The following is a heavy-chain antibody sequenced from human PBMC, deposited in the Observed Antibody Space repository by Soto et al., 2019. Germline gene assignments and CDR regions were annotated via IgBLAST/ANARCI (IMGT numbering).Heavy chain of an antibody. V-gene: IGHV3-23*01. CDR1: GFSFRSYA. CDR2: IIGNGGST. Sequence: GGSLRLSCAASGFSFRSYAMSWVRQAPGKGLEWVSAIIGNGGSTYYADSVKGRFTISRDNSKNTLFLQMNSLRAEGTAVYYCAKDPLGGIPPTGDYWGQGTLVTVSS. D-gene: IGHD1-1*01. J-gene: IGHJ4*02. CDR3: AKDPLGGIPPTGDY.